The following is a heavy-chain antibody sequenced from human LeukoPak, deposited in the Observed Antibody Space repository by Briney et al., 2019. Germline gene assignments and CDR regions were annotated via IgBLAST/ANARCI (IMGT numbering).Heavy chain of an antibody. CDR3: ASGTTVGSYNWFDP. Sequence: SETLSLTCTVSGGSISPNLWSWIRQPPGKGLEWIGYIQYSGDTHYNPSLESRVTISVDTSKNQFSLKLSSVTAADTAVYYCASGTTVGSYNWFDPWGQGTLVTVSS. V-gene: IGHV4-59*01. CDR2: IQYSGDT. CDR1: GGSISPNL. D-gene: IGHD4-11*01. J-gene: IGHJ5*02.